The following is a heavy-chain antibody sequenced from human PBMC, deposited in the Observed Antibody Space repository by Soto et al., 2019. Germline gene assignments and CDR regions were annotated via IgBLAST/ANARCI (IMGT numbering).Heavy chain of an antibody. D-gene: IGHD1-7*01. CDR2: IIPIFGTA. Sequence: ASVKVSCKASGGTFSSYAISWVRQAPGQGLEWMGGIIPIFGTANYAQKFQGRVTITADKSTSTAYMELSSLRSEDTAVYYCASWVGKLELRSYFDYWGQGTLVTV. V-gene: IGHV1-69*06. CDR3: ASWVGKLELRSYFDY. CDR1: GGTFSSYA. J-gene: IGHJ4*02.